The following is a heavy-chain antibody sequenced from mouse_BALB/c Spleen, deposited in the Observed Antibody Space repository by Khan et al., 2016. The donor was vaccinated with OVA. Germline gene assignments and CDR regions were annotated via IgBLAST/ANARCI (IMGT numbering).Heavy chain of an antibody. J-gene: IGHJ4*01. CDR2: IYPGNGNT. Sequence: QVQLQQSGAELVRPGTSVKMSCKAAGYTFTNYWIGWVKQRPGHGLEWIGDIYPGNGNTNYNEKFKGKATLTTDTSSSTAYMQLSSLTSEASANYCGSRPYDYGSSYATMDDWGQGTSVTVSS. CDR1: GYTFTNYW. D-gene: IGHD1-1*01. CDR3: SRPYDYGSSYATMDD. V-gene: IGHV1-63*02.